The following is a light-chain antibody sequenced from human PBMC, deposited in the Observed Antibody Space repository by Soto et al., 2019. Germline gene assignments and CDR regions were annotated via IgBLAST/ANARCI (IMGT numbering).Light chain of an antibody. J-gene: IGKJ1*01. V-gene: IGKV3-15*01. Sequence: EIVMTQSPDTLSVSPGESATLSCRASQSVSSSLAWYQQKPGQAPRLLIYGASTRATGIPARFSGSGSGTEFTLTISSLQSEDFAVYYCQQYNNWWTFGQGTKVEIK. CDR2: GAS. CDR1: QSVSSS. CDR3: QQYNNWWT.